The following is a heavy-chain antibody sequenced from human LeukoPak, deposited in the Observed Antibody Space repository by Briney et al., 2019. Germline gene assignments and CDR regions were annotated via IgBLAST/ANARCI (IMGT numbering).Heavy chain of an antibody. J-gene: IGHJ4*02. Sequence: ASVKVSCKASGGTFSSYAISWVRQAPGQGLEWMGIINPSGGSTSYAQKFQGRVTMTRDTSTSTVYMELSSLRSEDTVVYYCARELPGYCSGGSCYSALYYFDYWGQGTLVTVSS. CDR2: INPSGGST. CDR1: GGTFSSYA. D-gene: IGHD2-15*01. CDR3: ARELPGYCSGGSCYSALYYFDY. V-gene: IGHV1-46*01.